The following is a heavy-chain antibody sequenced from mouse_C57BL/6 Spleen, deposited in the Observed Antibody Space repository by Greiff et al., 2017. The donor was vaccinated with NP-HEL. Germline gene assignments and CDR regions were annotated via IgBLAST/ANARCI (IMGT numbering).Heavy chain of an antibody. CDR2: LSNLAYSI. D-gene: IGHD2-14*01. Sequence: EVQGVESGGGLVQPGVFLKHSCADSGFTFSDYGMAWVRQASRKGPEWVAFLSNLAYSIYYADTVTGRFTISRENAKNTLYLEMSSLRSEDTAMYYCARSTIGYAMDYWGQGTSVTVSS. CDR3: ARSTIGYAMDY. CDR1: GFTFSDYG. J-gene: IGHJ4*01. V-gene: IGHV5-15*01.